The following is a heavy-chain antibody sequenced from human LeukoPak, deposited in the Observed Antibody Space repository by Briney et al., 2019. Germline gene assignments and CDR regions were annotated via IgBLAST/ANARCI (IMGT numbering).Heavy chain of an antibody. CDR1: GGTFSSYA. CDR3: ARRFHLQFGFDYYMDV. V-gene: IGHV1-69*13. CDR2: IIPIFGTA. Sequence: GASVKVSCKASGGTFSSYAISWVRQAPGQGLEWMGGIIPIFGTANYAQKFQGRVTITADESTSTAYMELSSLRSEDTAVYYCARRFHLQFGFDYYMDVWGKGTTVTVSS. J-gene: IGHJ6*03. D-gene: IGHD4-11*01.